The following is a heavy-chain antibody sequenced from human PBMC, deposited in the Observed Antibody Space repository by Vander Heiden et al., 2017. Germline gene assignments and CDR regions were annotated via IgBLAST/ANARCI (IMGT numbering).Heavy chain of an antibody. D-gene: IGHD2-2*01. V-gene: IGHV1-8*01. CDR3: ARRQWLSLVVVPAAGGDWFDP. Sequence: QVHLVQSGAEVKTPGASVKVSCKASGYTFTSYDINWVRQATGQGLEWMGWMNPNSGSTGYAQKFQGRVTMTRNNSISIAYMELSSLTSEDTAVYYCARRQWLSLVVVPAAGGDWFDPWGQGTQVIVSS. CDR2: MNPNSGST. CDR1: GYTFTSYD. J-gene: IGHJ5*02.